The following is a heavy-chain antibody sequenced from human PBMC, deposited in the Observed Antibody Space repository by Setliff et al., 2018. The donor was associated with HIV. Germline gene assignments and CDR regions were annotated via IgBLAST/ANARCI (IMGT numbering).Heavy chain of an antibody. D-gene: IGHD6-19*01. CDR2: IYHSGSA. V-gene: IGHV4-38-2*02. CDR3: AREFTSVAGTRPPFDP. Sequence: SETLSLTCSVFRHSISNGYYWGWIRQPPGKGLEWIGSIYHSGSAYYNPSLESRVTILVDTSKNHFSLNLSSVTAADTAVYYCAREFTSVAGTRPPFDPWGQGTLVTVSS. CDR1: RHSISNGYY. J-gene: IGHJ5*02.